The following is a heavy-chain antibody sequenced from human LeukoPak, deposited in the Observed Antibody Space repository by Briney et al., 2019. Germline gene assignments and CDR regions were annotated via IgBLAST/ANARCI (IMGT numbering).Heavy chain of an antibody. D-gene: IGHD4-17*01. CDR2: IYSGGST. Sequence: PGGSLRLSCAASGFTGSSNYMSWVRQAPGKGLEWVSVIYSGGSTYYADSVKGRFTISRDNSKNTLYLQMNSLRAEDTAVYYCARDSSHYGDYIGGWFDPWGQGTLVTVSS. J-gene: IGHJ5*02. CDR3: ARDSSHYGDYIGGWFDP. V-gene: IGHV3-66*01. CDR1: GFTGSSNY.